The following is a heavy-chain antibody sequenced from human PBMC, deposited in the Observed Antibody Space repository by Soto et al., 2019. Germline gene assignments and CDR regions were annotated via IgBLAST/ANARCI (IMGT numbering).Heavy chain of an antibody. CDR2: ISWNSGSI. Sequence: EVQLVESGGGLVQPGRSLRLSCAASGFTFDDYAMHWVRQAPGKGLEWVSGISWNSGSIGYADSVKGRFTISRDNAKNSLYLQMNSLRAEDTALYYCAKEAGHVVATRDAGYYYGMDVWGQGTTVTVSS. V-gene: IGHV3-9*01. D-gene: IGHD5-12*01. CDR1: GFTFDDYA. J-gene: IGHJ6*02. CDR3: AKEAGHVVATRDAGYYYGMDV.